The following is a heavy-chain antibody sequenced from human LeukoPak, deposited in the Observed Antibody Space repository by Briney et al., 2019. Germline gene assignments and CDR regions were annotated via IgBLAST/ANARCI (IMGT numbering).Heavy chain of an antibody. V-gene: IGHV3-48*03. J-gene: IGHJ4*02. CDR3: ARDHSYYYGSGRYADY. D-gene: IGHD3-10*01. CDR1: GFSFSSYE. CDR2: VSSSGSII. Sequence: PWGSLTLSCAASGFSFSSYEMNWVRQAPGTGLERDSYVSSSGSIIYYADSVKGRFTISRDNTKNSLYLKMNTLRADDATVYYCARDHSYYYGSGRYADYWGQGTLVTVSS.